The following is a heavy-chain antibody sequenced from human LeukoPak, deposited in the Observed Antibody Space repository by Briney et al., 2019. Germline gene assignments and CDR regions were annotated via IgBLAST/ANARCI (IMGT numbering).Heavy chain of an antibody. V-gene: IGHV3-53*01. Sequence: GGSLRLSCAASGFTVSSNYMSWVRQAPGKGLEWVSVIYSGGSTYYADSVKGRFTTSRDNSKNTLYLQMNSLRAEDTAVYYCARVRYDILTGQYLSTYYFDYWGQGTLVTVSS. J-gene: IGHJ4*02. CDR3: ARVRYDILTGQYLSTYYFDY. CDR2: IYSGGST. D-gene: IGHD3-9*01. CDR1: GFTVSSNY.